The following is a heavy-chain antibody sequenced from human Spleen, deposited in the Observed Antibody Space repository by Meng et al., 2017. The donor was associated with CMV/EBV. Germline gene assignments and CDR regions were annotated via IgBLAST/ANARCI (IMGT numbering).Heavy chain of an antibody. V-gene: IGHV4-39*07. CDR3: AAAGSYYYYNMDV. D-gene: IGHD6-25*01. J-gene: IGHJ6*02. CDR1: GGSIRTIDYY. Sequence: SETLSLTCIVSGGSIRTIDYYWGWIRQPPGKGLEWIGNIYYTGGTQYSPSLKSRVTISIDTSKNQFSLQLSSVTASDTAVYYCAAAGSYYYYNMDVWGQGTTVTVSS. CDR2: IYYTGGT.